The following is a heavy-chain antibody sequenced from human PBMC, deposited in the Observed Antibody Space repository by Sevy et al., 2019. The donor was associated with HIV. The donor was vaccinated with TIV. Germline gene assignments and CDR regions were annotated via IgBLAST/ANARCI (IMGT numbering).Heavy chain of an antibody. D-gene: IGHD1-7*01. J-gene: IGHJ1*01. Sequence: GGSLRLSCAASGFTFSSFSMHWVRQAPGKGLEWVATISYDGSNKYYADSVKGRFTISRDNSKNSLYLQMYSLRAEDTALYCCALELLFSNVAEYFQNWATAPWSPSPQ. CDR2: ISYDGSNK. CDR3: ALELLFSNVAEYFQN. V-gene: IGHV3-30-3*01. CDR1: GFTFSSFS.